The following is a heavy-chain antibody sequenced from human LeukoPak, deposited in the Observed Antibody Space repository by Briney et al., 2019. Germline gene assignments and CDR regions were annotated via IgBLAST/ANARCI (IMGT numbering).Heavy chain of an antibody. V-gene: IGHV1-3*01. Sequence: GASVKVSCKASGYTFTSYAMHWVRQAPGQRLEWMGWINAGNGNTKSSQRFQGRVTITRDTSASTAYMELSSLRSEDTAVYYCARVVRGYSYGTFDYWGQGTLVTVSS. J-gene: IGHJ4*02. CDR1: GYTFTSYA. CDR3: ARVVRGYSYGTFDY. D-gene: IGHD5-18*01. CDR2: INAGNGNT.